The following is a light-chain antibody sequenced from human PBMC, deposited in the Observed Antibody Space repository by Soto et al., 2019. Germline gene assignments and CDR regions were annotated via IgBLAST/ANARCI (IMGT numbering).Light chain of an antibody. V-gene: IGKV1-39*01. CDR2: GAS. Sequence: DIQVTQSPSSLSASVGDRVTITCRASQSVTSFLHWYQQKPWKAPKLLIHGASTLQSGVPSRFSGSGFGTDFSLTISSLQPEDFAAYYCQQTYSTPRTFGQGTKLEIK. J-gene: IGKJ2*01. CDR3: QQTYSTPRT. CDR1: QSVTSF.